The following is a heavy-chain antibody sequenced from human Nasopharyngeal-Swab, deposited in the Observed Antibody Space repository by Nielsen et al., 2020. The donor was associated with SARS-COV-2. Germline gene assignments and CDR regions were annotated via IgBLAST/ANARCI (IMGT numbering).Heavy chain of an antibody. V-gene: IGHV4-34*01. Sequence: SETLSLTCAVYGGSFSGYYWSWIRQPPGKGLEWIGEINHSGSTNYNPSLKSRVTISADTSKNQFSLKLSSVTAADTAVYYCARGASYYYDIWGQGTLVTVSS. D-gene: IGHD3-22*01. J-gene: IGHJ4*02. CDR2: INHSGST. CDR1: GGSFSGYY. CDR3: ARGASYYYDI.